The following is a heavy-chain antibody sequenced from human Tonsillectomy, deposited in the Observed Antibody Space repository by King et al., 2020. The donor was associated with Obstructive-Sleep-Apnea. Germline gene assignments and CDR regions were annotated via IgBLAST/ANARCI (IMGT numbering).Heavy chain of an antibody. CDR1: GYSFSSYW. D-gene: IGHD1-14*01. CDR2: IYPADSDT. Sequence: VQLVESGAQVRKPGESLKISCKASGYSFSSYWIGWVRQTPEKGLEWMGLIYPADSDTRYSPSFEGQVTISADRTISTAYLQWSGLKASDTAMYYCARPGYDNNLGLDSWGQGTLVIVSS. CDR3: ARPGYDNNLGLDS. J-gene: IGHJ4*02. V-gene: IGHV5-51*01.